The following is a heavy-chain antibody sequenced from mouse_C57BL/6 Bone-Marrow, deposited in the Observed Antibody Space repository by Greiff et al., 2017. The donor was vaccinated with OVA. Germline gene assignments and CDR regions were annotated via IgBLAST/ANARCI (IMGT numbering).Heavy chain of an antibody. CDR3: ARGWAGNYDYDVWAMDY. CDR1: GYTFTSYG. V-gene: IGHV1-81*01. D-gene: IGHD2-4*01. J-gene: IGHJ4*01. Sequence: LEESGAELARPGASVKLSCKASGYTFTSYGISWVKQRTGQGLEWIGEIYPRSGNTYYNEKFKGKATLTADKSSSTAYMELRSLTSEDSAVYFCARGWAGNYDYDVWAMDYWGQGTSVTVSS. CDR2: IYPRSGNT.